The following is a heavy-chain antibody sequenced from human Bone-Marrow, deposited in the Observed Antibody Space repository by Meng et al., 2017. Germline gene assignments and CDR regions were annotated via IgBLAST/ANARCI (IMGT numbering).Heavy chain of an antibody. CDR1: GGSFSGYY. D-gene: IGHD2-15*01. CDR2: INHSGST. CDR3: ARKYCSGGSCIRPFDY. V-gene: IGHV4-34*01. Sequence: GSLRLSCAVYGGSFSGYYWSWIRQPPGKGLEWIGEINHSGSTNYNPSLKSRVTISVDTSKNQFSLKLSSVTAADTAVYYCARKYCSGGSCIRPFDYWGQGTLVTVS. J-gene: IGHJ4*02.